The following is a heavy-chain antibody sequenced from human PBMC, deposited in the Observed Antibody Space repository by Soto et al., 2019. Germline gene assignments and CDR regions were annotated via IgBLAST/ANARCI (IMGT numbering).Heavy chain of an antibody. CDR2: IWYDGNTK. V-gene: IGHV3-33*01. D-gene: IGHD6-6*01. CDR1: GFLFNNYG. CDR3: ARQAARNYFDF. Sequence: GGSLRLSCAASGFLFNNYGMHWVRQAPGKGLEWVAVIWYDGNTKFYADSVKGRFTISRDKAKNSLYLQMNSLRAEDTAVYYCARQAARNYFDFWGQGTPVTVSS. J-gene: IGHJ4*02.